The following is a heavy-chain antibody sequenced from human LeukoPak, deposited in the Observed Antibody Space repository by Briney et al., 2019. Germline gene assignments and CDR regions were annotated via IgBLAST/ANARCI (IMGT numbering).Heavy chain of an antibody. CDR3: ASLGGNRGLYYYYYMDV. CDR1: GDSISSSSYY. CDR2: FYYSGST. J-gene: IGHJ6*03. V-gene: IGHV4-39*07. D-gene: IGHD4-23*01. Sequence: SETLSLTCTVSGDSISSSSYYWGWIRQPPGKGLEWIGSFYYSGSTFYNPSLKSRVTISVDTSKNQFSLKLSSVTAADTAVYYCASLGGNRGLYYYYYMDVWGKGTTVTISS.